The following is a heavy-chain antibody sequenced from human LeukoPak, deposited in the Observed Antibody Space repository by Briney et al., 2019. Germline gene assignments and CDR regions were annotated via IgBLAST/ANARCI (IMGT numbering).Heavy chain of an antibody. Sequence: PSQTLSLTCTVSGGSISSGGYYWSWIRQPPGKGLEWIGSIYYSGSTYYNPSLKSRVTISVDTSKNQFSLKLSSATAADTAVYYCAREEGEQLVSGGYYFDYWGQGTLVTVSS. J-gene: IGHJ4*02. CDR1: GGSISSGGYY. CDR3: AREEGEQLVSGGYYFDY. D-gene: IGHD6-13*01. V-gene: IGHV4-39*07. CDR2: IYYSGST.